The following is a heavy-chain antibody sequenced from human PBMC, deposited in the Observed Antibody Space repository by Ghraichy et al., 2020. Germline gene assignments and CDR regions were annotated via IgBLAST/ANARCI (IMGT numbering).Heavy chain of an antibody. D-gene: IGHD3-22*01. J-gene: IGHJ4*02. CDR2: ISGSGGST. CDR1: GFTFSIYA. V-gene: IGHV3-23*01. Sequence: GGSLRLSCAASGFTFSIYAMSWVRQAPGKGLEWVSAISGSGGSTYYADSVKGRFTISRDNSKNTLYLQMNSLRAEDTAVYYCAKDGIHYYDSSGYYRWGQGTLVTVSS. CDR3: AKDGIHYYDSSGYYR.